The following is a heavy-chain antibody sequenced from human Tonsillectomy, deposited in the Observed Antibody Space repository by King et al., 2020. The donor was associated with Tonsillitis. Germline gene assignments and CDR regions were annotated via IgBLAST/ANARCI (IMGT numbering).Heavy chain of an antibody. CDR2: IRFDGSNE. V-gene: IGHV3-30*02. Sequence: VQLVESGGGVVQPGGSLKLSCAASGFIFGAYGMHWFRQAPDKGLEWVAFIRFDGSNEYQADSVKGRFTVSRDNSKNTLYLQMNSLRSEDTAVYYCAKDPGEIPSVDYYFDYWGQGTLVTVSS. CDR3: AKDPGEIPSVDYYFDY. J-gene: IGHJ4*02. CDR1: GFIFGAYG. D-gene: IGHD1-26*01.